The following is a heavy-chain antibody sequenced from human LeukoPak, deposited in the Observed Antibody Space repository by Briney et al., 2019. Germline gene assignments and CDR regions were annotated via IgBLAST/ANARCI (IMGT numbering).Heavy chain of an antibody. V-gene: IGHV1-46*01. CDR3: PRADQRALTY. D-gene: IGHD2-2*01. J-gene: IGHJ4*02. CDR1: GDTFTSYY. CDR2: INPSGGST. Sequence: GASVKVSCKASGDTFTSYYMHWVRQAPGQGRERMGIINPSGGSTSYAQKFQGRVTMTRDMSTSTVYMELSSLRSEDTAVYYCPRADQRALTYWGQGTLVTVSS.